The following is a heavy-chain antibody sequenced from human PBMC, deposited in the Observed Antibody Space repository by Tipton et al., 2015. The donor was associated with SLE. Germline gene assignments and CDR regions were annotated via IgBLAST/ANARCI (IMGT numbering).Heavy chain of an antibody. Sequence: LRLSCTVSGGSISSSSYYWGWIRQPPGKGLEWIGSIYYSGSTYYNPSLKSRVTISVDTSKNQFSLKLSSVTAADTAVYYCASGGDFWSGYPGWFDPWGQGTLVTASS. D-gene: IGHD3-3*01. CDR2: IYYSGST. CDR1: GGSISSSSYY. V-gene: IGHV4-39*01. J-gene: IGHJ5*02. CDR3: ASGGDFWSGYPGWFDP.